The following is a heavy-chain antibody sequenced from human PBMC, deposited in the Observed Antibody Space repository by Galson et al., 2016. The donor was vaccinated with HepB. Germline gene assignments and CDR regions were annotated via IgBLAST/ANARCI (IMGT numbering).Heavy chain of an antibody. CDR3: AGKRHGNFPFDY. D-gene: IGHD4-23*01. V-gene: IGHV3-23*01. Sequence: SLRLSCAASRFAFSNYAMSWVRQAPVKGLEWVPAISGTSITTLYADSVRGRFTISRDNSKNTLYLQMSSLRDDDTAVYFCAGKRHGNFPFDYWGQGTLVTVPS. CDR1: RFAFSNYA. J-gene: IGHJ4*02. CDR2: ISGTSITT.